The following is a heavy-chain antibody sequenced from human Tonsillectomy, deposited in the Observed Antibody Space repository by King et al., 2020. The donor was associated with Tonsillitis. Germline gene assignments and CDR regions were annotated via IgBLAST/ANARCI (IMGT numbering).Heavy chain of an antibody. CDR2: INADSSYI. V-gene: IGHV3-21*01. CDR1: GFTFSSYS. Sequence: QLVQSGGGLVKPGESLRLSCAASGFTFSSYSMNWVRQAPGKGLEWVSSINADSSYIYYADSLKGRFTISRDNSKNSLFLQMNSLRAEDAAVYYCARPYCGGGSCYQRNDAFHVWGQGTTVTVSS. CDR3: ARPYCGGGSCYQRNDAFHV. D-gene: IGHD2-15*01. J-gene: IGHJ3*01.